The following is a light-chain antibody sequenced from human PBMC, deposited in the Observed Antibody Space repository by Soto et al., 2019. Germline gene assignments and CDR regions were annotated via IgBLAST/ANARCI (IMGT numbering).Light chain of an antibody. CDR1: QSISSW. CDR3: LQYENYPLT. V-gene: IGKV1-5*03. J-gene: IGKJ4*01. CDR2: KAS. Sequence: DNHMTLSPSTLSAYLLHIVTIICRASQSISSWLAWYQQKGGKAPKLLISKASNLDSGVPSTFSGSGSGTEFSLTVSSLQPDDFATYYCLQYENYPLTFGGGTKVDI.